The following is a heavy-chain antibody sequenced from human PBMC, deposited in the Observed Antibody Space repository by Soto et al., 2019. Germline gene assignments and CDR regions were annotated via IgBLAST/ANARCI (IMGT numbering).Heavy chain of an antibody. CDR3: AKDRFRSTISPKDV. Sequence: PGGSLRLSCAASGFTFSSYGMHWVRQAPGKGLEWVAVISYDGSNKYYADSVKGRFTISRDNSKNTLYLQMNSLRAEDTAEYYCAKDRFRSTISPKDVWGQGTTVTVSS. D-gene: IGHD3-9*01. CDR1: GFTFSSYG. CDR2: ISYDGSNK. V-gene: IGHV3-30*18. J-gene: IGHJ6*02.